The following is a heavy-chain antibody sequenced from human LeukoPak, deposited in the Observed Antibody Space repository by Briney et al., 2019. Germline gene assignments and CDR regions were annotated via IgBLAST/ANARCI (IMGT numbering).Heavy chain of an antibody. V-gene: IGHV4-59*01. CDR1: GGSISSYY. D-gene: IGHD6-19*01. CDR3: ARGGLNSSGWRIDY. Sequence: KPSETLSLTCTVSGGSISSYYWSWIRQPPGKGLEWIGYIYHSVDTKYNASLKSRVTISVDTSKSQFSLKLSSVTAADTAVYYCARGGLNSSGWRIDYWGQGTLVTVSS. CDR2: IYHSVDT. J-gene: IGHJ4*02.